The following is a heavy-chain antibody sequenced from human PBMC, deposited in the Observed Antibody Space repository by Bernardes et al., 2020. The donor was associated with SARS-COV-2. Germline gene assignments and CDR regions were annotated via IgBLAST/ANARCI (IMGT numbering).Heavy chain of an antibody. D-gene: IGHD3-9*01. Sequence: SETLSLTCAVYGESFSDHFWSWIRQTPGRGLEWIGEINHSGNTNYNPSLKSRVTISVDTSRNQFSLKLTSVTAADMAMYFCARERDIFSTVYGAFDIWGQGTMVTVSS. J-gene: IGHJ3*02. CDR2: INHSGNT. CDR3: ARERDIFSTVYGAFDI. CDR1: GESFSDHF. V-gene: IGHV4-34*01.